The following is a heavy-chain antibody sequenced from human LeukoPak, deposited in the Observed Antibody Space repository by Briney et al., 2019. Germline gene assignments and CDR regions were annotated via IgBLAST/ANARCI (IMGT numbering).Heavy chain of an antibody. CDR2: ISYDGSNK. CDR3: ARDPRYNWNYLGTFDY. Sequence: GGSLRLSCAASGFTFSSYAMHWVRQAPGKGLEWVAVISYDGSNKYYAGSVKGRFTISRDNSKNTLYLQMNSLRAEDTAVYYCARDPRYNWNYLGTFDYWGQGTLVTVSS. CDR1: GFTFSSYA. D-gene: IGHD1-7*01. V-gene: IGHV3-30*01. J-gene: IGHJ4*02.